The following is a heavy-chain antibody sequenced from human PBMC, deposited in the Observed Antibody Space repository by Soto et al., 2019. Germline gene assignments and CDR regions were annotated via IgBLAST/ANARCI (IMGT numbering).Heavy chain of an antibody. Sequence: SETLSLTCAVSGDSISSDKWWSWVRQPPGKGLEWIGEIYHSGSTNYNPSLKSRVTISVDTSKNQFSLKLSSVTAADTAVYYCAAGGGLPRYYWGQGTLVTVS. CDR2: IYHSGST. D-gene: IGHD5-12*01. CDR1: GDSISSDKW. J-gene: IGHJ4*02. CDR3: AAGGGLPRYY. V-gene: IGHV4-4*02.